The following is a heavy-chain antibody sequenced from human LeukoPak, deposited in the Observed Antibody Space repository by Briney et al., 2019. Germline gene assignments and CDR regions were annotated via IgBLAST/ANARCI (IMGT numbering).Heavy chain of an antibody. D-gene: IGHD2-8*02. CDR1: GYSISSGYY. J-gene: IGHJ6*03. V-gene: IGHV4-38-2*02. Sequence: KPSETLSLTCTVSGYSISSGYYWGWIRQPPGKGLEWIGSIYHSGSTYYNPSLKSRVTMSVDTSKNQFSLKLSSVTAADTAVYYCARGRGQYPGWWSLSDYYYYMDVWGKGTTVTISS. CDR2: IYHSGST. CDR3: ARGRGQYPGWWSLSDYYYYMDV.